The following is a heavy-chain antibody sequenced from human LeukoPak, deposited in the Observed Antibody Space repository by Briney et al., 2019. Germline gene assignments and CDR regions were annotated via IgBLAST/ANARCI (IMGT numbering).Heavy chain of an antibody. V-gene: IGHV4-34*01. CDR1: GGSISNGGYY. CDR2: LNHCGNT. J-gene: IGHJ2*01. Sequence: SETLSLTCTVSGGSISNGGYYWRWIRLPPGKGLEWFGELNHCGNTNYNPSHKSRVSISTDTSKSQFSLKLSSVTAADTAVYYCARGKVTGDWYFDLWGRGTLVTVSS. CDR3: ARGKVTGDWYFDL. D-gene: IGHD2-21*02.